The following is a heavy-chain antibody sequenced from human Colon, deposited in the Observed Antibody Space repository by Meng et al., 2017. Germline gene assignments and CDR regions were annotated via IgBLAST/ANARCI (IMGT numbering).Heavy chain of an antibody. CDR3: TREGAASARFFDK. CDR2: ITPSNGDK. V-gene: IGHV1-46*01. J-gene: IGHJ4*02. CDR1: GYILPHHH. D-gene: IGHD6-6*01. Sequence: QVGLGHAGAEVKKPGASVKVSCVSSGYILPHHHLHWVRQAPGQGPEWMGIITPSNGDKGYAQRFQGRVTMTSDTSTSTVYMELSGLRSEDTAMYYCTREGAASARFFDKWGQGTLVTVSS.